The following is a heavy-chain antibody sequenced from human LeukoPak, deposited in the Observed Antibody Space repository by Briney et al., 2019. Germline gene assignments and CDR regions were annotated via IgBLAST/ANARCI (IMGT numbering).Heavy chain of an antibody. CDR1: GGSISSGDYY. Sequence: SQTLSLTCTVSGGSISSGDYYWNWIRQHPEKSLEWIGYIFYSGSAYYNPSLKSRVTISVDTSKNQFSLKLSFVTAADTAVYYCARGSTLIRGFDYWGQGTLVTVSS. CDR3: ARGSTLIRGFDY. J-gene: IGHJ4*02. V-gene: IGHV4-31*03. D-gene: IGHD3-10*01. CDR2: IFYSGSA.